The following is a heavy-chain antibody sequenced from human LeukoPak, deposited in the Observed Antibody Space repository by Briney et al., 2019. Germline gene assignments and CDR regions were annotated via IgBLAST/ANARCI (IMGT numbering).Heavy chain of an antibody. V-gene: IGHV3-23*01. D-gene: IGHD6-19*01. CDR3: AKDPLIAVAGYFDY. CDR2: ISGSGGST. J-gene: IGHJ4*02. Sequence: PGGSLRLSCAASGFTFSSYAMSWVRQAPGKGLERVSAISGSGGSTYYADSVKGRFTISRDDSKNTLYLQMNSLRAEDTAVYYCAKDPLIAVAGYFDYWGQGTLVTVSS. CDR1: GFTFSSYA.